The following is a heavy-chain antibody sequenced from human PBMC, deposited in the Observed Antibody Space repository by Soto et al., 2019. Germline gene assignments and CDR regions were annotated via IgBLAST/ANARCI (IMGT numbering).Heavy chain of an antibody. CDR3: ARHVDSSSSYNWFDP. Sequence: QLQLQESGPGLVKPSETLSLTCTVSGGSISSSSYYWGWIRQPPGKGLEWIGSIYYSGSTYYNPSLKSRVTISVATSKNQFSLKLSSVTAADTAVYYFARHVDSSSSYNWFDPWGQGTLVTVSS. CDR1: GGSISSSSYY. V-gene: IGHV4-39*01. J-gene: IGHJ5*02. CDR2: IYYSGST. D-gene: IGHD6-13*01.